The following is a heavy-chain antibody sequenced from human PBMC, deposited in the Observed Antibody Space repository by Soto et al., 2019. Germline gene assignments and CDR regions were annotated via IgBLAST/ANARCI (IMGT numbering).Heavy chain of an antibody. CDR3: AHRSDYGETSPCVDY. D-gene: IGHD4-17*01. Sequence: QITLKESGPPLVKPTQTLTLTCTFSGFSLSTSGVGVGWIRQPPGKALEWLVLIYWDDDKRYSPSLKSRLTITKDTSKSQVVLTMTNMDPVDTATYYCAHRSDYGETSPCVDYWGQGTLVTVSS. CDR2: IYWDDDK. V-gene: IGHV2-5*02. CDR1: GFSLSTSGVG. J-gene: IGHJ4*02.